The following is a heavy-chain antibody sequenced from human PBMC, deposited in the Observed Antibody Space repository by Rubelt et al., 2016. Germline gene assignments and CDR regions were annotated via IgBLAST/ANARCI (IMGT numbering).Heavy chain of an antibody. Sequence: EVQLLESGGGLVQPGGSLRLSCAASGFTFSTYAMSWVRQAPGKGLEWVSSIRRGGDTYYADSVKGRFTISRDNSKNTLYLQMSSLRAEDTAVYYCARDAYSSGPAVDWGQGTLVTVSS. V-gene: IGHV3-23*01. J-gene: IGHJ4*02. CDR1: GFTFSTYA. CDR3: ARDAYSSGPAVD. D-gene: IGHD3-22*01. CDR2: IRRGGDT.